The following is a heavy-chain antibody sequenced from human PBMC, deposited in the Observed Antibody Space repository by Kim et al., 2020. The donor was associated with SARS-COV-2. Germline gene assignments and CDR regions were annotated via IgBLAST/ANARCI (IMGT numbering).Heavy chain of an antibody. V-gene: IGHV3-9*01. CDR2: ITWNSGTI. CDR3: ARGTSYYFDSSTYYPPGYFDS. D-gene: IGHD3-22*01. CDR1: GFTFDDYA. Sequence: GGSLRLSCAASGFTFDDYAMHWVRQAPGKGLEWVSGITWNSGTIDYADSVKGQFTISRDNAKNSLYLQINSLRAEDTALYYCARGTSYYFDSSTYYPPGYFDSWGQGALVTVSS. J-gene: IGHJ4*02.